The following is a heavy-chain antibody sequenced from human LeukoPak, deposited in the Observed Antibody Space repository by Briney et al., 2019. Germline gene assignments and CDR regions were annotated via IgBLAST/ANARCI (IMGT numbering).Heavy chain of an antibody. CDR3: ARAPRTVYSSGWYGSAFDI. J-gene: IGHJ3*02. CDR2: IYTSGST. CDR1: GGSISSYY. D-gene: IGHD6-13*01. Sequence: SETLSLTCTVSGGSISSYYWSWIRQPAGKGLEWIGRIYTSGSTNYNPSLKSRVTMSVDTSKNQFSLKLSSVTAADTAVYYCARAPRTVYSSGWYGSAFDIWGQGTMVTVSS. V-gene: IGHV4-4*07.